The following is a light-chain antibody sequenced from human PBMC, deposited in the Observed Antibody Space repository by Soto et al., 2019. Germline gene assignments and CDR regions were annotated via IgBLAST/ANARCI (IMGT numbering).Light chain of an antibody. V-gene: IGLV2-14*01. CDR1: NSDVGAYNF. CDR2: EVS. Sequence: QSVLTQPASVSGSPGQSITISCTGSNSDVGAYNFVSWYQQHPGKAPKLMIYEVSNRPSGVSNRFSGSKSGNTASLTISGLQAEDEADYYCNSYTSTSARVFGEGTQLTVL. CDR3: NSYTSTSARV. J-gene: IGLJ3*02.